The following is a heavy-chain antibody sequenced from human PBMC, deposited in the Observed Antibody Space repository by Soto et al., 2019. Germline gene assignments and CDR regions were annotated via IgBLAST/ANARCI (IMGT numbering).Heavy chain of an antibody. CDR3: ATGVRG. CDR2: IYRDGST. J-gene: IGHJ4*02. Sequence: EVQLVESGGGLVRPGGSLRLSCAASGFSVSTNYMSWVRQAPGKGLEWVSVIYRDGSTHYADSVKGRFTVSRDNSKNTVYLQMIILRAEDTAVYYCATGVRGWGQGTLVTVSS. CDR1: GFSVSTNY. D-gene: IGHD2-8*01. V-gene: IGHV3-66*01.